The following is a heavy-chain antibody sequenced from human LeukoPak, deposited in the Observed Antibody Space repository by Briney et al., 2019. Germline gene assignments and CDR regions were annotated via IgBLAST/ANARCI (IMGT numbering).Heavy chain of an antibody. J-gene: IGHJ4*02. D-gene: IGHD3-10*01. Sequence: ASVKVSCKASGYTFTSYGISWVRQAPGQGLEWMGWISAYNGNTNYAQKLQGRVTMTTDTSTSTAYMELRSLRSDDTAVYYCARRVRYYGSGSYYLDYWGQGILVTVSS. CDR2: ISAYNGNT. V-gene: IGHV1-18*04. CDR3: ARRVRYYGSGSYYLDY. CDR1: GYTFTSYG.